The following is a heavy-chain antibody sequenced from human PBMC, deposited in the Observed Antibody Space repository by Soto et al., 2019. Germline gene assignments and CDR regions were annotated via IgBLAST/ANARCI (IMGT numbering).Heavy chain of an antibody. D-gene: IGHD1-7*01. CDR3: SVELRYPQSDY. Sequence: SETLSLTCAVSGGSISRSNWLSWVRQPPGKGLEWIGEIYHSGSTSYNPSLNSRVTISVDKSKNQFSLKLSSVTAADTAVYYCSVELRYPQSDYWGQGTLVTVSS. J-gene: IGHJ4*02. CDR1: GGSISRSNW. V-gene: IGHV4-4*02. CDR2: IYHSGST.